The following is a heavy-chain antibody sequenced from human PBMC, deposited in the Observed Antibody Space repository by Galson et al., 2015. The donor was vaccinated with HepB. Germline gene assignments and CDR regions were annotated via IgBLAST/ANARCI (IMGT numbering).Heavy chain of an antibody. V-gene: IGHV3-33*06. J-gene: IGHJ4*02. D-gene: IGHD6-13*01. CDR1: GFTFSSYG. CDR3: AKGIAAAGRQGY. Sequence: SLRLSCAASGFTFSSYGMHWVRQAPGKGLEWVAVICGDGSSKYYADSVKGRFTISRDNSKNTLYLQMNSLRAEDTAVYYCAKGIAAAGRQGYWGQGTLVTVSS. CDR2: ICGDGSSK.